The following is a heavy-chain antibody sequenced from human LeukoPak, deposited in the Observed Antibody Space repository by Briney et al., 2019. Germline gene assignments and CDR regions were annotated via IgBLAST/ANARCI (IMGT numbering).Heavy chain of an antibody. J-gene: IGHJ3*02. Sequence: SETLSLTCTVSGGSIGSYYWSWIRQPPGKGLEWIGYIYYSGSTNYNPSLKSRVTISVDTSKNQFSLKLSSVTAADTAVYYCARHFPVSLWIAFDTWGQGTMVTVSS. D-gene: IGHD3-3*01. V-gene: IGHV4-59*08. CDR2: IYYSGST. CDR1: GGSIGSYY. CDR3: ARHFPVSLWIAFDT.